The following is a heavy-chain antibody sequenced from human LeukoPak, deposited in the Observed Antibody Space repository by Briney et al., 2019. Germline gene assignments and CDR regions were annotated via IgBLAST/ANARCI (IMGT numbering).Heavy chain of an antibody. CDR3: ARDLYYYDSSGYYHNWFDP. Sequence: SGTLSPTCTVSGGSISSYYWSWIRQPAGKGLEWIGRIYTSGSTNYNPSLKSRVTMSVDTSKNQFSLKLSSVTAADTAVYYCARDLYYYDSSGYYHNWFDPWGQGTLVTVSS. D-gene: IGHD3-22*01. J-gene: IGHJ5*02. CDR2: IYTSGST. CDR1: GGSISSYY. V-gene: IGHV4-4*07.